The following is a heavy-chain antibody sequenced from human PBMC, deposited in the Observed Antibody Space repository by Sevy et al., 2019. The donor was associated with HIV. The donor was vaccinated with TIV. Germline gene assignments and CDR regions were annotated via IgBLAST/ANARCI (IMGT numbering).Heavy chain of an antibody. D-gene: IGHD6-13*01. Sequence: GGSLRLSCVASVFTFSDHYREWVRQAPGKGLEWVGRTRNKGDGYTTEYAASVKGRFTISRDESKNSRYVQMNSLKAEDTAVYYCATHAGIAAAGRVFDYWGQGTLVTVSS. CDR1: VFTFSDHY. V-gene: IGHV3-72*01. CDR3: ATHAGIAAAGRVFDY. CDR2: TRNKGDGYTT. J-gene: IGHJ4*02.